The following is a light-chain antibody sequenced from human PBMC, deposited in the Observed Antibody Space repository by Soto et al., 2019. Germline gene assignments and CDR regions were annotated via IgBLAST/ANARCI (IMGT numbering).Light chain of an antibody. CDR3: QQYDNLPRT. CDR2: DAS. J-gene: IGKJ2*02. V-gene: IGKV1-33*01. CDR1: QDISNY. Sequence: DIQMTQSPSSLSASVGDRVTITCQASQDISNYLNWYQQKPGKAPKLLIYDASNLETGVPSRFSGSGSGTXXXFTISSLQPEDIATYYCQQYDNLPRTFGQGTKLEIK.